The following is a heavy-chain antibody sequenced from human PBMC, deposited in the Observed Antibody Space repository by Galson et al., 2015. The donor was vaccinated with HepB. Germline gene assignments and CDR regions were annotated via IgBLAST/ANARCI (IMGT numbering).Heavy chain of an antibody. CDR2: IWYDGSNK. D-gene: IGHD3-10*01. V-gene: IGHV3-33*08. Sequence: SLRLSCAASGFTFSSYGMHWVRQAPGKGLEWVAVIWYDGSNKNYADSVKGRFTISRDNSKNTLYLQMNSLRAEDTAVYYCARIKFGELLGYFDCWGQGTLVTVAS. CDR3: ARIKFGELLGYFDC. CDR1: GFTFSSYG. J-gene: IGHJ4*02.